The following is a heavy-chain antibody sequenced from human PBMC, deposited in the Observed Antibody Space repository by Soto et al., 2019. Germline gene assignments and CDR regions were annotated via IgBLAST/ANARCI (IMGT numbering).Heavy chain of an antibody. Sequence: EVQLLESGGGLVQPGGSLRLSCAASGFTFSSYAMSWVRQAPGKGLEWVSAISGSGGSTYYADSVKGRFTISRENSKNPLYLQMNSLRAEETAVYYCAKASGWFGEFDYWGQGTLVTVSS. CDR3: AKASGWFGEFDY. J-gene: IGHJ4*02. D-gene: IGHD3-10*01. CDR2: ISGSGGST. V-gene: IGHV3-23*01. CDR1: GFTFSSYA.